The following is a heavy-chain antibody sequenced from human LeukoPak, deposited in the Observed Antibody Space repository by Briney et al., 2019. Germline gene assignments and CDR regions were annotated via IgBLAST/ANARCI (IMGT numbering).Heavy chain of an antibody. D-gene: IGHD3-10*01. Sequence: ASVKVSCKASGYTFTGYYMHWVRQAPGQGLEWMGWINPNSGGTNYAQKFQGRVTMTRDTSISTAYIELSRLRSDDTAVYYCARADKLLWFGELLVSLYYYGMDVWGQGTTVTVSS. J-gene: IGHJ6*02. CDR2: INPNSGGT. CDR3: ARADKLLWFGELLVSLYYYGMDV. CDR1: GYTFTGYY. V-gene: IGHV1-2*02.